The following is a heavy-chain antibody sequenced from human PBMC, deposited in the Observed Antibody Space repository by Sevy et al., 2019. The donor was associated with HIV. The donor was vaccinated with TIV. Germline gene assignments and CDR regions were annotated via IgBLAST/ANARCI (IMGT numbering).Heavy chain of an antibody. CDR2: IYYNVRI. V-gene: IGHV4-61*01. J-gene: IGHJ6*02. CDR3: TRLGGLTDYGMDV. Sequence: SETLSLTCTVSGGSVTSDTYYRTWIRQPPGKGLEFIGYIYYNVRINYNPSLKSRVTISVDTSKNQFSLKLTSVTAADTAVYYCTRLGGLTDYGMDVWGQGTTVTVSS. CDR1: GGSVTSDTYY. D-gene: IGHD1-26*01.